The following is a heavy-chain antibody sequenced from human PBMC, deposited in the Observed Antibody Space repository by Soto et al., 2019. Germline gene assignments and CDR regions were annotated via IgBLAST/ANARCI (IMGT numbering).Heavy chain of an antibody. CDR3: ARDIATVTPCDY. D-gene: IGHD4-17*01. CDR2: ISSSSSYT. J-gene: IGHJ4*02. V-gene: IGHV3-11*05. CDR1: GFTFSDYY. Sequence: QVQLVESGGGLVKPGGSLRLSCAASGFTFSDYYMSWIRQAPGKGLEWVSYISSSSSYTNYADSVKGRFTISRDNAKNSLYLQMNSLRAEDTAVYYCARDIATVTPCDYWGQGTLVTVSS.